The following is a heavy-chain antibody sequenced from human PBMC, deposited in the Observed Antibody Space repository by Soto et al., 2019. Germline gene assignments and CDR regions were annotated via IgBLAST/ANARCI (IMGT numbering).Heavy chain of an antibody. CDR2: VRGDNGHT. Sequence: QVQLVQSGAEVKKTGASVKVSCKASGYTFTTHGISWVRQAPGQGIEWMGWVRGDNGHTNYAQSLQGRVTMTTDTSTNTAYMELRSLRSADTSVYYCARDLGYCRSGTCYREWFDPWGQGTLVTVSS. D-gene: IGHD2-15*01. J-gene: IGHJ5*02. CDR1: GYTFTTHG. V-gene: IGHV1-18*01. CDR3: ARDLGYCRSGTCYREWFDP.